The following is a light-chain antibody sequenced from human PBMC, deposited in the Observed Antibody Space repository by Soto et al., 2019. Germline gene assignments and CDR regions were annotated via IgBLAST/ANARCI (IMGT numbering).Light chain of an antibody. J-gene: IGKJ5*01. CDR1: ENISRH. CDR2: AAS. Sequence: DIQMTQSPSSLSGSLGDRVTITCRASENISRHLNWYQQKPGKAPKLLIYAASSLQNGVPSRFRGGGSGTDFTLTISNLQPEDFATYYCQQTYTTLSITFGQGTRLESK. CDR3: QQTYTTLSIT. V-gene: IGKV1-39*01.